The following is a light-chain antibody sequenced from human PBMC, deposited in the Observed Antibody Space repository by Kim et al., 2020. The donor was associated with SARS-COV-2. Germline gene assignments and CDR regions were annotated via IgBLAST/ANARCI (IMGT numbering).Light chain of an antibody. CDR3: QQLHSYSLT. V-gene: IGKV1-9*01. Sequence: DIQLTQSPSFLSASVGDRVTITCRASQGISSFLAWYQQKPGKAPKLLISTASTLQGGVPSRFSGSGFGTEFTLTISSLQPEDSATYYCQQLHSYSLTFGGGTKVEIK. J-gene: IGKJ4*01. CDR2: TAS. CDR1: QGISSF.